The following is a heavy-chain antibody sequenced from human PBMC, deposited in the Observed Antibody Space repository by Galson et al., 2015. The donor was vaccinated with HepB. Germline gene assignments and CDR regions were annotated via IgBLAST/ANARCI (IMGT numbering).Heavy chain of an antibody. J-gene: IGHJ4*02. D-gene: IGHD3-10*01. CDR2: ISHDGGTT. Sequence: SLRLSCATSGISFDSYAMHWVRQAPGKGLEWMAVISHDGGTTFHADSVKGRFTISRDNSGKTLYLQMNSLRSDDTAIYYCAYGSGSYFLDNWGQGTLVTVSS. CDR3: AYGSGSYFLDN. V-gene: IGHV3-30*14. CDR1: GISFDSYA.